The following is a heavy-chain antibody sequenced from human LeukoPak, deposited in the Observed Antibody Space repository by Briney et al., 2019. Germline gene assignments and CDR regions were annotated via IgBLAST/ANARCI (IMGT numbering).Heavy chain of an antibody. J-gene: IGHJ6*02. D-gene: IGHD5-18*01. CDR2: IIPIFGTA. CDR1: GGTFSSYA. Sequence: VASVKVSCKASGGTFSSYAISWVRQAPGQGLEWMGGIIPIFGTANYAQKFQGRVTTTADESTSTAYMELSSLRSEDTAVYYCAGAVDTAMVRHYYYYYGMDVWGQGTTVTVSS. V-gene: IGHV1-69*13. CDR3: AGAVDTAMVRHYYYYYGMDV.